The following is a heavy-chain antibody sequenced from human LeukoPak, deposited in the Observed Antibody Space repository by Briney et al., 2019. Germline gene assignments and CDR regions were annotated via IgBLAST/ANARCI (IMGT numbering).Heavy chain of an antibody. V-gene: IGHV3-21*06. CDR3: ARVFDVDYFSATGYSDY. CDR2: ITSSGTYI. CDR1: GFSFNSFS. Sequence: GGSPRLSCAASGFSFNSFSMNSVRQAPGRGLEWVSYITSSGTYIYYADSVRGRFTISRDNARNSLYLQMDSLTAEDTAIYYCARVFDVDYFSATGYSDYWGQGVLVTVSS. D-gene: IGHD2/OR15-2a*01. J-gene: IGHJ4*02.